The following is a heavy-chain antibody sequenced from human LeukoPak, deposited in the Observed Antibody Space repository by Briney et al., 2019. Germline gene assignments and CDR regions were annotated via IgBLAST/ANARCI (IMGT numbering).Heavy chain of an antibody. Sequence: SGPVLVKPTETLTLTCTVSGFSLSSGRTGVSWLRQPPGKALEWLVHIFSNGEKSYSTSLKSRLTISKDTSKSQVVLTMTSMDPVDTATYYCAGRSREDSGWDDLEYWGPGTLVTVSS. CDR2: IFSNGEK. CDR1: GFSLSSGRTG. J-gene: IGHJ4*02. V-gene: IGHV2-26*01. D-gene: IGHD6-19*01. CDR3: AGRSREDSGWDDLEY.